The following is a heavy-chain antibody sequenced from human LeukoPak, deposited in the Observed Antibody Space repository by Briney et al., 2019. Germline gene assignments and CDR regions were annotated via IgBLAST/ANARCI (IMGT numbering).Heavy chain of an antibody. J-gene: IGHJ4*02. CDR2: INQNGGEK. Sequence: PGGSLRLSCADSGFTFSGYWMNWVRQAPGKGLEWVANINQNGGEKYYVDSVKGRFTISRDNGKNSLYLQMNSLRAEDTAVYYCAREMAITPEFDYWGQGTPVTVSS. CDR1: GFTFSGYW. CDR3: AREMAITPEFDY. V-gene: IGHV3-7*01. D-gene: IGHD5-24*01.